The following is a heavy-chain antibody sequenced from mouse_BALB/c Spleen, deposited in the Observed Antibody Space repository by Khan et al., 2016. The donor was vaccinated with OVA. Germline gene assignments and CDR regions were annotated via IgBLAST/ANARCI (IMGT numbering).Heavy chain of an antibody. J-gene: IGHJ3*01. CDR3: ADHLTGSFVY. CDR1: GFTFSSYS. Sequence: EVELVESGGDLVKPGGSLKLSCAASGFTFSSYSMSWVRQTPDERLEWVASISSGGDYTYYPDSVKGRFTISRDNAKNTLYLQMSDLKSEDTAMYYCADHLTGSFVYWGQGTLVTVSA. CDR2: ISSGGDYT. V-gene: IGHV5-6*01. D-gene: IGHD4-1*01.